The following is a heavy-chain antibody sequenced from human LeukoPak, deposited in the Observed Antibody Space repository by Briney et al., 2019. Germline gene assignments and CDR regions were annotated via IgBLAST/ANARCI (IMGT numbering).Heavy chain of an antibody. D-gene: IGHD2-2*01. J-gene: IGHJ4*02. V-gene: IGHV1-2*02. Sequence: GASVKVSCKASGYTFTGYYMHWVRQAPGQGLEWMGWINPNSGGTNYAQKFQGRVTMTRDTSISTAYMELSRLRSDDTAVYYCAPINFCNSTSCYGYWGQGTLVTVSS. CDR3: APINFCNSTSCYGY. CDR2: INPNSGGT. CDR1: GYTFTGYY.